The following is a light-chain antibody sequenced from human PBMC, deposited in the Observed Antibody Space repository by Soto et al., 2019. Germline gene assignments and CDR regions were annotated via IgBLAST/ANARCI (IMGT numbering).Light chain of an antibody. CDR2: DAT. V-gene: IGKV3-11*01. Sequence: ETVLTQSPATLSLSPGERATLSCRASQNVDIYVAWYQQKPGQAPRLLIYDATNRATGIPARFSGSGSGTDFTRTISSLEPDDFAVYYCQQRKYWPPITFGQGTRLEIK. J-gene: IGKJ5*01. CDR3: QQRKYWPPIT. CDR1: QNVDIY.